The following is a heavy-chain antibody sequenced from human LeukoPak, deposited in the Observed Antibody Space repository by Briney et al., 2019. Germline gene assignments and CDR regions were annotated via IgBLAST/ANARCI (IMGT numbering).Heavy chain of an antibody. J-gene: IGHJ3*02. V-gene: IGHV1-2*02. Sequence: ASVKVSCKASGYTFTSYAMNWVRQAPGQGLEWMGWINPNSGDTNYSQKFQGRVSMTRDTSINTAYMELSRLTSDDTAVYYCARDLYSSGWTDAFDIWGQGTMVTVSS. CDR3: ARDLYSSGWTDAFDI. CDR1: GYTFTSYA. CDR2: INPNSGDT. D-gene: IGHD6-19*01.